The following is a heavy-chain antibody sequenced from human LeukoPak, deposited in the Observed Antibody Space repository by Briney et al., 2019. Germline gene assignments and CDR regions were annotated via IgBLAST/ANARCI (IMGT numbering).Heavy chain of an antibody. Sequence: GGSLRLSCAASGFTFDDYAMHWVRQAPGKGLEWVSGISWNSGTIGHADSVKGRFTISRDNAKDSLYLQMNSLRTDDTALYYCARGLEKGYSCGIDYWGQGTLVTVSS. V-gene: IGHV3-9*01. CDR1: GFTFDDYA. CDR2: ISWNSGTI. J-gene: IGHJ4*02. CDR3: ARGLEKGYSCGIDY. D-gene: IGHD2-15*01.